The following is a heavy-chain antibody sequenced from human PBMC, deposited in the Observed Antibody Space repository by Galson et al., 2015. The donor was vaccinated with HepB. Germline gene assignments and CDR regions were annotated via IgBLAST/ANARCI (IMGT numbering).Heavy chain of an antibody. CDR1: GDSVSSNSAA. CDR2: TYYRFKWYY. Sequence: CAISGDSVSSNSAAWNWIRQSPSRGLEWLGRTYYRFKWYYDYAVSVKSRITINPDISKNQFSLQLNPVTPEDTAVYYCARNVYYDTSGYYYKPGWIDPWGQGTLVTVSS. V-gene: IGHV6-1*01. J-gene: IGHJ5*02. CDR3: ARNVYYDTSGYYYKPGWIDP. D-gene: IGHD3-22*01.